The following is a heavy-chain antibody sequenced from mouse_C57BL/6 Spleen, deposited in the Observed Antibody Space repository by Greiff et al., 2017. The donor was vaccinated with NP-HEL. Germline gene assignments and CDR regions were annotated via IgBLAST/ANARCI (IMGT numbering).Heavy chain of an antibody. Sequence: VQLKQSGAELVRPGASVTLSCKASGYTFTDYEMHWVKQTPVHGLEWIGAIDPETGGTAYNQKFKGKAILTADKSSSTAYMELRSLTSEDSAVYYCTRSYYGSSLDYWGQGTTLTVSS. CDR1: GYTFTDYE. CDR3: TRSYYGSSLDY. J-gene: IGHJ2*01. V-gene: IGHV1-15*01. D-gene: IGHD1-1*01. CDR2: IDPETGGT.